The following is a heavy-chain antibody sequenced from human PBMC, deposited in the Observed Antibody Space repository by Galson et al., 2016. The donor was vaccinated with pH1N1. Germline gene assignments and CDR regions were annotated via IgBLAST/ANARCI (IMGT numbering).Heavy chain of an antibody. D-gene: IGHD3-9*01. Sequence: TLSLTCTVSGASVSSGDHCWSWIRQPPGKGLEWIGYIYYSGTTSYNPSLQSRFIISVDTSRNQFSLKLNSVTAADTALYYCARVKILTGYYHPYYVDYWGQGTLVTVSS. V-gene: IGHV4-30-4*08. CDR1: GASVSSGDHC. CDR3: ARVKILTGYYHPYYVDY. CDR2: IYYSGTT. J-gene: IGHJ4*02.